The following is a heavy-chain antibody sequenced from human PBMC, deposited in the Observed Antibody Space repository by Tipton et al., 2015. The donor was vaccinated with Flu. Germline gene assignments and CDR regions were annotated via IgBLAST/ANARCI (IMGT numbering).Heavy chain of an antibody. V-gene: IGHV4-61*01. J-gene: IGHJ4*02. D-gene: IGHD5-24*01. CDR3: ATSGWRDPRGSFDF. CDR2: IYYSGST. CDR1: GGSVTSGSYY. Sequence: TLSLTCTVSGGSVTSGSYYWNWIRQPPGKGLEWIGYIYYSGSTNYNPSLKSRVTISLDTSKNQFSLRVNSVTAADTAVYYCATSGWRDPRGSFDFWGQGTLVTVSS.